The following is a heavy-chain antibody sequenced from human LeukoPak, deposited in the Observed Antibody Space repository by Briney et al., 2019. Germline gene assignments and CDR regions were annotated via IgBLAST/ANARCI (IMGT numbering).Heavy chain of an antibody. V-gene: IGHV3-48*02. CDR1: GFTFSSYS. J-gene: IGHJ3*02. CDR2: ISSSSSSTM. CDR3: ARDGDTTIVNFAFDI. D-gene: IGHD3-16*02. Sequence: GGSLRLSCVASGFTFSSYSMNWVRQAPGKGLEWVSYISSSSSSTMYYADSVKGRFTISRDNAKNSLHLQLNSLRDEDTAVYHCARDGDTTIVNFAFDIWGQGTMVTVSS.